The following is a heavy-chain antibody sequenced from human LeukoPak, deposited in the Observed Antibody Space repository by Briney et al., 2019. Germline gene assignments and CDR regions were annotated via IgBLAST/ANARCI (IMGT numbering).Heavy chain of an antibody. CDR1: GFTFSSYS. J-gene: IGHJ4*02. CDR3: ARILHGSGIYGLDY. V-gene: IGHV3-21*01. D-gene: IGHD3-10*01. CDR2: ISSSSSYI. Sequence: GGSLRLSCAASGFTFSSYSMNWVRQAPGKGLEWVSSISSSSSYIYYADSVKGRFTISRDNAKNSLYLQMNSRRAGDTAVYYCARILHGSGIYGLDYWGQGTLVTVSS.